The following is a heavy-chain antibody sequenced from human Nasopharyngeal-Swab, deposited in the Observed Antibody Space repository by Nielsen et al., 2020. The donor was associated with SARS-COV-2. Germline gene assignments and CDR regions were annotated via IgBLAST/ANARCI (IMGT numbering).Heavy chain of an antibody. CDR2: MNPNSGNT. D-gene: IGHD2-15*01. J-gene: IGHJ4*02. CDR3: ARDGYCSGGSCSTSY. Sequence: ASVKVSCKASGYTFTSYDINWVRQATGQGLEWMGWMNPNSGNTGYAQKFQGRVTMTRNTSISTAYMELSSLRSDDTAVYYCARDGYCSGGSCSTSYWGQGTLVTVSS. CDR1: GYTFTSYD. V-gene: IGHV1-8*01.